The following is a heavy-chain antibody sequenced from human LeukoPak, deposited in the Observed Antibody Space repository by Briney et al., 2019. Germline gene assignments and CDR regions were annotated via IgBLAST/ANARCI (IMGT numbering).Heavy chain of an antibody. V-gene: IGHV3-21*01. J-gene: IGHJ4*02. CDR1: GFTFSSYS. D-gene: IGHD3-22*01. CDR3: ARGGYYDSSGYYFLAY. CDR2: ISSSSGYI. Sequence: GSLRLSCAASGFTFSSYSMNWVRQAPGKGLEWVSSISSSSGYIYYADSVKGRFTISRDNAKNSLYLQMNSLRAEDTAVYYCARGGYYDSSGYYFLAYWGQGTLVTVSS.